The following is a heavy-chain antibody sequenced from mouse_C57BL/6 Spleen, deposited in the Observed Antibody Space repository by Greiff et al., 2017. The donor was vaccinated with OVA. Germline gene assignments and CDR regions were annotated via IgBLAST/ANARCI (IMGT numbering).Heavy chain of an antibody. D-gene: IGHD1-1*01. V-gene: IGHV1-64*01. CDR1: GYTFTSYW. Sequence: VQLQQPGAELVKPGASVKLSCKASGYTFTSYWMHWVKQRPGQGLEWIGMIHPNSGSTNYNEKVKSKATLTVDKSSSPAYMQLSRLTSEDSAVYDCAIGATVVAYYFDYWGQGTTLTVAS. CDR3: AIGATVVAYYFDY. J-gene: IGHJ2*01. CDR2: IHPNSGST.